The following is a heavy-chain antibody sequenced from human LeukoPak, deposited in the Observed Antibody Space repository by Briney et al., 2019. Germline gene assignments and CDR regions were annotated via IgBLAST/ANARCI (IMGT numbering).Heavy chain of an antibody. Sequence: GESLQISCKGSGYSFTNYWIGWVRQMPGKGLEWMGIIYCGDSDTRYSPSFQGQVTISADKSISTAYLQWSSLKASDTAIYYCAKLVPYSSGWYADYWGQGTLVTVSS. J-gene: IGHJ4*02. CDR3: AKLVPYSSGWYADY. D-gene: IGHD6-19*01. CDR2: IYCGDSDT. V-gene: IGHV5-51*01. CDR1: GYSFTNYW.